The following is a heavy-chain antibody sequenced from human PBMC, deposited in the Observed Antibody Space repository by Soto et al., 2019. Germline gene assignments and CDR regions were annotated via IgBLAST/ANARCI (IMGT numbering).Heavy chain of an antibody. CDR1: GFTFSSYA. J-gene: IGHJ5*02. Sequence: PGGSLRLSCAASGFTFSSYAMSWVRQAPGKGLEWVSAISGSGGSTYYADSVKGRFTISRDNSKNTLYLQMNSLRAEDTAVYHCARLRFLEWFPRGWFDPWGQGTLVTVSS. D-gene: IGHD3-3*01. CDR2: ISGSGGST. CDR3: ARLRFLEWFPRGWFDP. V-gene: IGHV3-23*01.